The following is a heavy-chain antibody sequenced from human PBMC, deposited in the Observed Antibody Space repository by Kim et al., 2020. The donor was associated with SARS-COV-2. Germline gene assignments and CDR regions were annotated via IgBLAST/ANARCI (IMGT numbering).Heavy chain of an antibody. CDR2: VNNNNNP. J-gene: IGHJ4*02. V-gene: IGHV3-23*05. CDR1: GFTFSRRA. D-gene: IGHD6-19*01. Sequence: GGSLRLSSAASGFTFSRRAMSWVRQVPSKGLEWIESVNNNNNPYYADSVKGRFTVSRDITNDTFYLQMNSLRANDTALYYWAKDHHSSGWPTFYSWGQGTLVAVSS. CDR3: AKDHHSSGWPTFYS.